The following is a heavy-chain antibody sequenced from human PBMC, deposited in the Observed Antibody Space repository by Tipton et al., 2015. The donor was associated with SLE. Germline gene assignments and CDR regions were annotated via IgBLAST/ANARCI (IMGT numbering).Heavy chain of an antibody. D-gene: IGHD3-16*01. V-gene: IGHV4-39*07. CDR3: VRGGLGFGMDV. J-gene: IGHJ6*02. CDR1: GGSISSSSYY. CDR2: LYYSGST. Sequence: LVKPSETLSLTCTVSGGSISSSSYYWGWTRQPPGKGLEWIGSLYYSGSTYYNPSLKSRVTISVDTSKNQFSLNLSSVTAADTAVYYCVRGGLGFGMDVWGQGTTVTVSS.